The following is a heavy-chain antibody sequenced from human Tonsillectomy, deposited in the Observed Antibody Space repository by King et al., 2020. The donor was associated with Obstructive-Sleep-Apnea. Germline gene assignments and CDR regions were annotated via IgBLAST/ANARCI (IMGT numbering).Heavy chain of an antibody. D-gene: IGHD6-13*01. CDR3: ARGIREAAASLGY. J-gene: IGHJ4*02. CDR2: IKQDGSEK. Sequence: QLVQSGGGLVQPGGSLRFSCAASGFTFSSYWMSWVRQAPGKGLEWVANIKQDGSEKYYVDSVKGRFTISSDNAKNSLYLQMNSLRAEDTAVYYCARGIREAAASLGYWGQGTLVTVSS. CDR1: GFTFSSYW. V-gene: IGHV3-7*03.